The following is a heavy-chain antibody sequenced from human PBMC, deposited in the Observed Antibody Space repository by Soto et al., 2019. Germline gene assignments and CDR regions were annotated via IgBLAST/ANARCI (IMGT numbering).Heavy chain of an antibody. CDR2: INHSGST. Sequence: QVQLQQWGAGLLKPSETLSLTCAVYGGSFSGYYWSWIRQPPGKGLEWIGEINHSGSTNYNPSLKSRVTISVDTSKNQFSLKLSSVTAADTAVYYCARVEWELHYYYYGMDVWGQGTTVTVSS. D-gene: IGHD1-26*01. CDR3: ARVEWELHYYYYGMDV. J-gene: IGHJ6*02. CDR1: GGSFSGYY. V-gene: IGHV4-34*01.